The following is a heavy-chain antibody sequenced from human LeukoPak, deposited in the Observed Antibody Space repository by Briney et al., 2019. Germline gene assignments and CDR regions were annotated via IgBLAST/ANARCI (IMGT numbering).Heavy chain of an antibody. J-gene: IGHJ3*02. CDR1: GFTFSSYS. V-gene: IGHV3-48*01. D-gene: IGHD3-16*01. CDR2: ISSSSSTI. Sequence: GGSLRLSCAASGFTFSSYSMNWVRQAPGKGLEWVSYISSSSSTIYYADSVKGRFTISRDNAKNSLYLQMNSLRAEDTAVYYCARDLFGGAFDIWGQGTMVTVSS. CDR3: ARDLFGGAFDI.